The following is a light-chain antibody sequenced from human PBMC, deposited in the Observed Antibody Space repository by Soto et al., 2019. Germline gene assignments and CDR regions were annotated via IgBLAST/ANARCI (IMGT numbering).Light chain of an antibody. CDR2: TNN. J-gene: IGLJ2*01. CDR1: SSNIGSNT. Sequence: QSVLTQPPSASGTPGQTFTISCSGSSSNIGSNTVNWYQQLPGTAPKLLIYTNNQRPSGVPDRFSGSKSGTSASLAISGLQSEDEGDYHCAAWDDSLNGLVFGGGTKVTVL. V-gene: IGLV1-44*01. CDR3: AAWDDSLNGLV.